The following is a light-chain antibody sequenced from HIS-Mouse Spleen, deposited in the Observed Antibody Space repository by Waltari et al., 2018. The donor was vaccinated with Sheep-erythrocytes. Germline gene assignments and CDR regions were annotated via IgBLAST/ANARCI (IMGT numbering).Light chain of an antibody. CDR3: CSYAGSSTPWV. V-gene: IGLV2-23*01. CDR1: SSDVASYNL. Sequence: QSALTQPASVSGSPGQSITISCTGTSSDVASYNLVSWYQQHPGKAHKLTSYEGTNPPSGVSSRLSGSKSGHTASLTISGLQAEDEADYYCCSYAGSSTPWVFGGGTKLTVL. J-gene: IGLJ3*02. CDR2: EGT.